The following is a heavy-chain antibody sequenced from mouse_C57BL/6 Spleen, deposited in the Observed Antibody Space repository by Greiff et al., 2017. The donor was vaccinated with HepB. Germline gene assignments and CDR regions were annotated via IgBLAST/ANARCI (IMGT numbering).Heavy chain of an antibody. CDR2: ISDGGSYT. Sequence: EVNVVESGGGLVKPGGSLKLSCAASGFTFSSYAMSWVRQTPEKRLEWVATISDGGSYTYYPDNVKGRFTISRDNAKNNLYLQMSHLKSEDTAMYYCARDGGQLYYFDYWGQGTTLTVSS. CDR3: ARDGGQLYYFDY. V-gene: IGHV5-4*01. CDR1: GFTFSSYA. J-gene: IGHJ2*01. D-gene: IGHD3-3*01.